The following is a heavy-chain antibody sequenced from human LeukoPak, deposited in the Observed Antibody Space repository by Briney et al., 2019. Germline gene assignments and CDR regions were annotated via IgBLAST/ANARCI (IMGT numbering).Heavy chain of an antibody. CDR1: GGTFSSNA. D-gene: IGHD3-10*01. Sequence: ASVKVSCKASGGTFSSNAISWVRQAPGQGLEWMGGITPIFATGKYAQKFQGRVTITADASTSTAYMELSSLRSEDTAVYYCARGRRFGELSFDAFDIWGQGTMVTVSS. CDR3: ARGRRFGELSFDAFDI. V-gene: IGHV1-69*13. J-gene: IGHJ3*02. CDR2: ITPIFATG.